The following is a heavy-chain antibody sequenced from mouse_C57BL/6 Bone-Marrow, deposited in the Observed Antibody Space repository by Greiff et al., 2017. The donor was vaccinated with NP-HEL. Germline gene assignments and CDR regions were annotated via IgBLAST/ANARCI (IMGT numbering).Heavy chain of an antibody. V-gene: IGHV6-6*01. D-gene: IGHD2-5*01. CDR1: GFTFSDAW. CDR3: TKPSLYSKWFAY. J-gene: IGHJ3*01. CDR2: IRNKANNPAT. Sequence: EVKVVESGGGLVQPGGSMKLSCAASGFTFSDAWMDWVRQSPEKGLEWVAEIRNKANNPATYYAESVKGRFTISRDDSKSSVYLQMNSVRAEDTGIYYCTKPSLYSKWFAYWGQGTLVTVSA.